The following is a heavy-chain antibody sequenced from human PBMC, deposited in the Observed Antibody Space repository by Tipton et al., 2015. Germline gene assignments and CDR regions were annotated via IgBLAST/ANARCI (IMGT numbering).Heavy chain of an antibody. Sequence: SLRLSCVASGFPFSAHGLNWVRQAPGKGLEWVSGVSGSGGSTYYADSVEGRFTISRDSSKNTLYLQMNNLRAEDTATYYCAKEQGLRFLEWGGHYYYPLDVWGQGTTVTVSS. CDR3: AKEQGLRFLEWGGHYYYPLDV. CDR1: GFPFSAHG. V-gene: IGHV3-23*01. D-gene: IGHD3-3*01. J-gene: IGHJ6*02. CDR2: VSGSGGST.